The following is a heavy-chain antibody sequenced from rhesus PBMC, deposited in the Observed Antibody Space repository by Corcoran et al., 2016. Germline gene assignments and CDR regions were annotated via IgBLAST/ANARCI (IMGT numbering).Heavy chain of an antibody. Sequence: EVQLVESGGGLAKPGGSLRLSCAASGFTFSYYGLHWVRQAPGKGLEGVSTISRGSITYDADSVKGRFTISRDNSKNTLSLEMSSLRTEDTAVYYCAKPIDYDSSNFGNWGQGVLVTVSS. V-gene: IGHV3-103*01. D-gene: IGHD4-29*01. CDR2: ISRGSIT. CDR3: AKPIDYDSSNFGN. CDR1: GFTFSYYG. J-gene: IGHJ4*01.